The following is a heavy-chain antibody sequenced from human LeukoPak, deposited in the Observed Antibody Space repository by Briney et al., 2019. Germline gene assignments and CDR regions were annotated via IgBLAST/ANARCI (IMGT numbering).Heavy chain of an antibody. CDR1: GFTFSSYS. J-gene: IGHJ4*02. Sequence: GGSLRLSCAASGFTFSSYSMNWVRQAPGKGLEWVSYISSSSSTIYYADSVKGRFTISRDNAKNSLYLQMNSLRAEDTAVYFCAKAGYSTSWYYLDFWGQGTLVTVSS. V-gene: IGHV3-48*01. D-gene: IGHD6-13*01. CDR3: AKAGYSTSWYYLDF. CDR2: ISSSSSTI.